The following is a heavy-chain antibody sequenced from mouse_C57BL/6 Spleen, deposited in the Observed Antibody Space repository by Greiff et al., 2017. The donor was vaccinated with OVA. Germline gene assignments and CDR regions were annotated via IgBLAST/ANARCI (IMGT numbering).Heavy chain of an antibody. CDR1: GYSFTDYN. Sequence: VHVKQSGPELVKPGASVKISCKASGYSFTDYNMNWVKQSNGKSLEWIGVINPNYGTTSYNQKFKGKATLTVDQSSSTAYMQLNSLTSEDSAVYYCARGAYYYGSTLYWYFDVWGTGTTVTVSS. D-gene: IGHD1-1*01. V-gene: IGHV1-39*01. CDR3: ARGAYYYGSTLYWYFDV. J-gene: IGHJ1*03. CDR2: INPNYGTT.